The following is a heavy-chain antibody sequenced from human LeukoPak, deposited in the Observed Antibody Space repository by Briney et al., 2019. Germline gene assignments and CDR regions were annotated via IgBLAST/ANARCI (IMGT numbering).Heavy chain of an antibody. V-gene: IGHV3-48*03. J-gene: IGHJ4*02. Sequence: RGSLRLPCADSGFTFSSYEMNWVRPAPGKGLEWVSYISSSGSTIYYADSVKGRFTISRDNAKNSLYLQTNSLTAEDTAVYYCARVPGSGWYVNYFDYWGQGTLVTVSS. D-gene: IGHD6-19*01. CDR2: ISSSGSTI. CDR3: ARVPGSGWYVNYFDY. CDR1: GFTFSSYE.